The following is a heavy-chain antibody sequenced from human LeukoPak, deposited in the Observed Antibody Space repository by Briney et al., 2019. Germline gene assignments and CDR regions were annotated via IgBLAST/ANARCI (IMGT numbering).Heavy chain of an antibody. Sequence: GGSLRLSCAASGFTVSSNYMSWVRQAPGKGLEWVSVIYSGGSTYYADSVKGRFTISRDNSKNTLYLQMNSPRAEDTAVYYCAKDPYSGSYADYYYGMDVWGQGTTVTVSS. J-gene: IGHJ6*02. D-gene: IGHD1-26*01. V-gene: IGHV3-66*01. CDR1: GFTVSSNY. CDR2: IYSGGST. CDR3: AKDPYSGSYADYYYGMDV.